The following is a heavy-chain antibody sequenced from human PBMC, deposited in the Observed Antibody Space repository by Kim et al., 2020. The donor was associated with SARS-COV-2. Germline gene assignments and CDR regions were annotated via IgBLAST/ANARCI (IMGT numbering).Heavy chain of an antibody. J-gene: IGHJ1*01. CDR1: GFTFSSYV. CDR3: AKDLVRGVVPAATPMVEYFQH. Sequence: GGSLRLSCAASGFTFSSYVMSWVRQAPGKGLEWVSAISGSGGSTYYADSVKGRFTISRDNSKNTLYLQMNSLRAEDTAVYYCAKDLVRGVVPAATPMVEYFQHWGQGTLVTVSS. D-gene: IGHD2-2*01. CDR2: ISGSGGST. V-gene: IGHV3-23*01.